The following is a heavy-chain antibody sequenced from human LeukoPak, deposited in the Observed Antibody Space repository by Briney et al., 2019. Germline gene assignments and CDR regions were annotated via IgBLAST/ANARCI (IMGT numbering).Heavy chain of an antibody. V-gene: IGHV3-20*01. CDR2: INWNGGST. J-gene: IGHJ4*02. D-gene: IGHD6-13*01. Sequence: PGGSLRLSCAASGFTFDDYGMNWVRQAPGKGLEWVSGINWNGGSTGYADSVKGRFTISRDNAKNSLYLQMNSLRAEDTALYHCARDVGAAAGSNPFDYWGQGTLVTVSS. CDR3: ARDVGAAAGSNPFDY. CDR1: GFTFDDYG.